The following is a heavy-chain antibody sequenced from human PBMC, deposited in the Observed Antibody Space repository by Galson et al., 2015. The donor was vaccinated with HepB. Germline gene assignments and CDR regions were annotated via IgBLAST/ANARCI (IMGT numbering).Heavy chain of an antibody. J-gene: IGHJ6*03. CDR3: ARGSQPAASHYYYMDV. CDR2: ISSSSSTI. Sequence: SLRLSCAASGFTFSSYSMNWVRQAPGKGLEWVSYISSSSSTIYYADSVKGRFTISRDNAKNSLYLQMNSLRAEDTAVYYCARGSQPAASHYYYMDVWGKGTTVTVSS. V-gene: IGHV3-48*01. CDR1: GFTFSSYS. D-gene: IGHD2-2*01.